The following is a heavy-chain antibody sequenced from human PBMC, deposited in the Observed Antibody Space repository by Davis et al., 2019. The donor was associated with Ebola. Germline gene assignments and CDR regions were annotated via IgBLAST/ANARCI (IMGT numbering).Heavy chain of an antibody. V-gene: IGHV3-21*01. Sequence: GESLKISCAASGFTISSHSMNWVRQAPGKGLECVSSIGSTTNFIYYADSVKGRFTIFGDNAKNSLFLQMNSLRAEDTAVYYCARDGSNSYFDYWGQGNLVTVSS. D-gene: IGHD2-15*01. CDR2: IGSTTNFI. CDR1: GFTISSHS. CDR3: ARDGSNSYFDY. J-gene: IGHJ4*02.